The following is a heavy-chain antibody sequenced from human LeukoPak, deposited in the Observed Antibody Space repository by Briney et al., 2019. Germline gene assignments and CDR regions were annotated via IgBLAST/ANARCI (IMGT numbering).Heavy chain of an antibody. J-gene: IGHJ4*02. D-gene: IGHD2-15*01. CDR2: INHSGST. CDR1: GGSFSGYY. Sequence: SETLSLTCAVYGGSFSGYYWSWIRQPPGKGLEWIGEINHSGSTNYNPSLKSRVTISVDTSKNQFSLKLSSVTAADTAVCYCARDSYREYCSGGSCFGSFDYWGQGTLVTVSS. V-gene: IGHV4-34*01. CDR3: ARDSYREYCSGGSCFGSFDY.